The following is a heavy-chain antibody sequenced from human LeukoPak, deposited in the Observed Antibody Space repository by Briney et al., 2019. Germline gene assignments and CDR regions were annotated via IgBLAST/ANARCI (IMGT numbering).Heavy chain of an antibody. Sequence: GGSLRLSCAASGFTFSSYGMHWVRQAPGKGLEWVAVISYDGSNKYYADSVKGRITISRDNSKNTLYLQMNSLRAEDTAVYYCAKDVIHDYWGQGTLVTVSS. CDR1: GFTFSSYG. V-gene: IGHV3-30*18. J-gene: IGHJ4*02. D-gene: IGHD3-10*01. CDR3: AKDVIHDY. CDR2: ISYDGSNK.